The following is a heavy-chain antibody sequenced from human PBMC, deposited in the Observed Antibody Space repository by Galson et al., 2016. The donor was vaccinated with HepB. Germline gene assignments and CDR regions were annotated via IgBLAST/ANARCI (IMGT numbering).Heavy chain of an antibody. J-gene: IGHJ4*02. V-gene: IGHV3-30*03. Sequence: SLRLSCAASGFTFTSYGMHWVRQAPGKGLEWVAFVSSHGSNRYYADSVKGRFTISRDNSKNTVYLQMNSLRAEDTAIYYCARDSGTPPPRRGPSSGYWGQGTLVTVSS. D-gene: IGHD1-26*01. CDR2: VSSHGSNR. CDR3: ARDSGTPPPRRGPSSGY. CDR1: GFTFTSYG.